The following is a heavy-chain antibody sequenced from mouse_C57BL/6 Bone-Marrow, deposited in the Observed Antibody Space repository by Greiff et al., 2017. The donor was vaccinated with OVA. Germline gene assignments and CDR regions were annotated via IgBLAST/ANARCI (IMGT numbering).Heavy chain of an antibody. CDR1: GYTFTSYW. V-gene: IGHV1-5*01. J-gene: IGHJ3*01. CDR2: IYPGNSDT. D-gene: IGHD4-1*01. Sequence: VQLQQSGTVLARPGASVKMSCKTSGYTFTSYWMHWVKQRPGQGLEWIGAIYPGNSDTSYNQKFKGQAKLTAVTSASTAYMELSSLTNEDAAVYYCTRNWAAWFAYWGQGTLVTVSA. CDR3: TRNWAAWFAY.